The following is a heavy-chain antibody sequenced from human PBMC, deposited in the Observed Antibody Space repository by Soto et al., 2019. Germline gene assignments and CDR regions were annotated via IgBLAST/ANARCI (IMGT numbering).Heavy chain of an antibody. Sequence: EVQLLESGGGLVQPGGSLRLSFAASGFTFNTYDMSWVRQAPGTGLEWVSSIATTGETTFYADPVRGRFTISRDNSKNTLFLQINTLRADDTAIYYCVRHRGGWGHGTLVTVSS. CDR2: IATTGETT. CDR1: GFTFNTYD. CDR3: VRHRGG. J-gene: IGHJ4*01. D-gene: IGHD2-15*01. V-gene: IGHV3-23*01.